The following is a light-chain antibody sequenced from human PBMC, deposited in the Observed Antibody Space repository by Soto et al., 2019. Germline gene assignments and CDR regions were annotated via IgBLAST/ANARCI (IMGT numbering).Light chain of an antibody. CDR3: MQALQTPRT. Sequence: DIVMTQSPLSLPVTPGEPASISCRSSQSLLRNNGYVYLDWYLQKPGQSPQLLIYLGSNRASGVPDRCSGSISCRDLSLKISEVEAEDIGVYYCMQALQTPRTFGQGTKLEIK. CDR2: LGS. CDR1: QSLLRNNGYVY. J-gene: IGKJ2*01. V-gene: IGKV2-28*01.